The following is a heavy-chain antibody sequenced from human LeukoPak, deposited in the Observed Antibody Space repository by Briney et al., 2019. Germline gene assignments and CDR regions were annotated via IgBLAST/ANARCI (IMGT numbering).Heavy chain of an antibody. D-gene: IGHD2-15*01. CDR2: INHSGST. J-gene: IGHJ5*01. CDR1: GGSFSGYY. Sequence: SETLSLTCAVYGGSFSGYYWSWIRQPPGKGLEWIGEINHSGSTNYNPSLKSRVTISVDTSKNQFSLKLSSVTAGDPAVYYFCRGVVATTGWIDAWGQGTLVTVSS. CDR3: CRGVVATTGWIDA. V-gene: IGHV4-34*01.